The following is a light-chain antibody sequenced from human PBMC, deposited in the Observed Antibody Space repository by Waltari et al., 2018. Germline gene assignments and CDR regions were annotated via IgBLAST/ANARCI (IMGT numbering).Light chain of an antibody. CDR2: RSD. J-gene: IGLJ3*02. CDR3: ASWDDSLNGHWV. V-gene: IGLV1-44*01. Sequence: QSVLTQPPSASGTPGQRVTISCSGSYSNTGSNVVNGYQQLPGKAPKLLIYRSDRSPSGVPVRFSGSKSGSSASLAIDGLHSEDEADYYCASWDDSLNGHWVFGGGTKVTVL. CDR1: YSNTGSNV.